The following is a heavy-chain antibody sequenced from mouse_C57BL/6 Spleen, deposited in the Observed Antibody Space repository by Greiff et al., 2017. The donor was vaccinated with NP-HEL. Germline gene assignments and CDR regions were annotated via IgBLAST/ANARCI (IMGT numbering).Heavy chain of an antibody. CDR1: GYTFTGYW. CDR3: AIGGYYYGSSFDWYFDV. CDR2: ILPGSGST. J-gene: IGHJ1*03. Sequence: QVQLKESGAELMKPGASVKLSCKATGYTFTGYWIEWVKQRPGHGLEWIGEILPGSGSTNYNEKFKGKATFTADTSSNTAYMQLSNLTTEYSAIYYCAIGGYYYGSSFDWYFDVWGTGTTVTVSS. D-gene: IGHD1-1*01. V-gene: IGHV1-9*01.